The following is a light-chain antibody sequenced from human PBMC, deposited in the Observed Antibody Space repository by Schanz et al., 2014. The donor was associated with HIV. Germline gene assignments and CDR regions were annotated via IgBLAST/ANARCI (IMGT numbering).Light chain of an antibody. CDR2: GAS. V-gene: IGKV3-20*01. J-gene: IGKJ4*01. CDR3: QQYGSSPLT. CDR1: QSVSSY. Sequence: EVVLTQSPATLSLSPGERATLSCRASQSVSSYLVWYQQKPGQAPRLLIYGASSRATGIPDRFSGSGSGTDFTLTISRLEPEDFAVYYCQQYGSSPLTFGGGTKVEIK.